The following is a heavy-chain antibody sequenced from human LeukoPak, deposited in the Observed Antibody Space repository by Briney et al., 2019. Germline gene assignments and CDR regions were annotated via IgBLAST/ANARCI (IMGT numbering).Heavy chain of an antibody. CDR2: IKQDGSEK. V-gene: IGHV3-7*01. Sequence: PGGSLRLSCAASGFTFSSYWMSWVRQAPGEGLEWVANIKQDGSEKYYVDSVKGRFTISRDNAKNSLYLQMNSLRAEDTAVYYCARGDIVVVPAAIFFYWGQGTLVTVSS. D-gene: IGHD2-2*01. CDR1: GFTFSSYW. J-gene: IGHJ4*02. CDR3: ARGDIVVVPAAIFFY.